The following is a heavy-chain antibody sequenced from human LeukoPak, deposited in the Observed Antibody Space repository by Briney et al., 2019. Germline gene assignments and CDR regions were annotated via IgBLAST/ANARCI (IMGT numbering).Heavy chain of an antibody. D-gene: IGHD3-22*01. J-gene: IGHJ3*02. CDR2: IYSGGST. CDR1: GFTVSSNY. CDR3: ARRISYYYDSSGYYKAHDAFDI. Sequence: GGSPRLSCAASGFTVSSNYMSWVRQAPGKGLEWVSVIYSGGSTYYADSVKGRFTISRDNSKNTLYLQMNSLRAEDTAVYYCARRISYYYDSSGYYKAHDAFDIWGQGTMVTVSS. V-gene: IGHV3-53*01.